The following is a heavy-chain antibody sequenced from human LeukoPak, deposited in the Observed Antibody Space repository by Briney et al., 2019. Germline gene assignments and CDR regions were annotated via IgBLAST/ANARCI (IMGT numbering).Heavy chain of an antibody. CDR1: GDSISSSRYY. J-gene: IGHJ4*02. CDR3: AAAHYSSSWYYFDY. V-gene: IGHV4-39*01. CDR2: VYHSGST. Sequence: KPSETLSLTCTVSGDSISSSRYYWGWIRQPPGKGLEWIGTVYHSGSTYYNPSLKSRVTISVDTSKNQFSLKLISVTAADTAVYYCAAAHYSSSWYYFDYWGQGTLVTVSS. D-gene: IGHD6-13*01.